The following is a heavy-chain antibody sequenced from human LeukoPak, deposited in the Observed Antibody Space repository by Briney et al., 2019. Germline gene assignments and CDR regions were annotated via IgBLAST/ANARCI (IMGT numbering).Heavy chain of an antibody. J-gene: IGHJ4*02. D-gene: IGHD3-3*01. CDR3: AKGRATFGVDANDY. CDR2: LNGRGINT. Sequence: GGSLRLSCAASGFSFSTYAVAWVRQPPGEGLEWVSALNGRGINTYYADSVKGRFTISRNNSKNTLYLQMNSLRAEDTALYYWAKGRATFGVDANDYWGQGTLVTVSS. CDR1: GFSFSTYA. V-gene: IGHV3-23*01.